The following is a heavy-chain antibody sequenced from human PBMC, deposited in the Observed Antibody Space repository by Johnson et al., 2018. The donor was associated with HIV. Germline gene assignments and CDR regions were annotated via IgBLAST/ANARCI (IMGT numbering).Heavy chain of an antibody. CDR3: AREGGIAAAGTDAFDI. V-gene: IGHV3-11*04. CDR2: ISGSCNSI. Sequence: LVESWGGLVKPGGSLRLSCAVSGVIFSDYYMSWIRQAPGKGLEWVSYISGSCNSIYYADSVKGRFTISRDNAKNSLYLQMNSLRAEDAAGYYCAREGGIAAAGTDAFDIWGQGTMVTVSS. CDR1: GVIFSDYY. D-gene: IGHD6-13*01. J-gene: IGHJ3*02.